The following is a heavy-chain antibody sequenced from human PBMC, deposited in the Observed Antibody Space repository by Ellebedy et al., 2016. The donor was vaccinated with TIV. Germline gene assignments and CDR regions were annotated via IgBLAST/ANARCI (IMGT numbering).Heavy chain of an antibody. V-gene: IGHV3-7*01. Sequence: GGSLRLSCAASGFTFSAYWMTWVRQAPGKGLEWLANIKQDGSETHYVDSVKGRFTISRDNAKNSLYLEMNSLRVEDTAVYYCARPDYYYYAMDVWGLGTAVTVSS. J-gene: IGHJ6*02. CDR1: GFTFSAYW. CDR3: ARPDYYYYAMDV. CDR2: IKQDGSET.